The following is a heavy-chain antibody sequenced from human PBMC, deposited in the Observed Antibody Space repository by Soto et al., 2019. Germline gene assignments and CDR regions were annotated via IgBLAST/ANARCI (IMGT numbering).Heavy chain of an antibody. Sequence: GGSLRLSCAASGFTFSSYWMSWVRQAPGKGLEWVANIKQDGSEKYYVDSVKGRFTISRDNAKNSLYLQMNSLRAEDTAVYYCARTHGADDYGDYGHYYYYYMDVWGKGTTVTVSS. CDR1: GFTFSSYW. D-gene: IGHD4-17*01. J-gene: IGHJ6*03. CDR3: ARTHGADDYGDYGHYYYYYMDV. V-gene: IGHV3-7*01. CDR2: IKQDGSEK.